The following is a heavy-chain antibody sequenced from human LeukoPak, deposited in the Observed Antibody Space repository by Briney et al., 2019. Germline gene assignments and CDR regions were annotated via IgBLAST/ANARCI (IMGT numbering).Heavy chain of an antibody. J-gene: IGHJ4*02. CDR1: GFTFNKHG. CDR3: AKGDTTWELPHDY. D-gene: IGHD1-26*01. CDR2: IRNDGNDK. Sequence: PGGSLRLSCAASGFTFNKHGMHWVRQAPGKGLEWFSFIRNDGNDKYYADSVKGRFTISRDNSKNTLYLQMNSLRAEDTAVYYCAKGDTTWELPHDYWGQGTLVTVSS. V-gene: IGHV3-30*02.